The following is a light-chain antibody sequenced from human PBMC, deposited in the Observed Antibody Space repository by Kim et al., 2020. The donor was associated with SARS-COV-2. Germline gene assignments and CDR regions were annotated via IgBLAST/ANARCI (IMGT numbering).Light chain of an antibody. Sequence: PGQSVTSSCTGTSSDVGGYNYVSWYQQHPGKAPKLMIYDVSKRPSGVPDRFSGSKSGNTASLTVSGLQADDEADYYCCSYAGGSSVFGTGTKVTVL. CDR1: SSDVGGYNY. J-gene: IGLJ1*01. V-gene: IGLV2-11*01. CDR3: CSYAGGSSV. CDR2: DVS.